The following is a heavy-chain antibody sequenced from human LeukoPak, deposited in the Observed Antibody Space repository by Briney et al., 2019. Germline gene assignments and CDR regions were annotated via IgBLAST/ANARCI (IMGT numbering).Heavy chain of an antibody. V-gene: IGHV3-30*02. D-gene: IGHD1-1*01. J-gene: IGHJ4*02. CDR2: IQFDGSNK. Sequence: GGSLRLSCAASGFTFSSYGMHWVRQAPGKGLEWVAFIQFDGSNKYYADSVKGRFTISRDNSKNTLYLQMNSLRAEDTAVYYCAKENDYLLDYWGQGTLVTVSS. CDR3: AKENDYLLDY. CDR1: GFTFSSYG.